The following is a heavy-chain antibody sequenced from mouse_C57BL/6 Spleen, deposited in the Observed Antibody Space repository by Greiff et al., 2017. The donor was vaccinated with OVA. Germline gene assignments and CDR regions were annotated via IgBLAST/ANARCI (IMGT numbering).Heavy chain of an antibody. Sequence: EVNVVESGGGLVKPGGSLKLSCAASGFTFSSYAMSWVRQTPEKRLEWVATISDGGSYTYYPDNVKGRFTISRDNAKNNLYLQMSHLKSEDTAMYYCARDTKGNYFDYWGQGTTLTVSS. J-gene: IGHJ2*01. CDR3: ARDTKGNYFDY. D-gene: IGHD2-12*01. CDR1: GFTFSSYA. CDR2: ISDGGSYT. V-gene: IGHV5-4*01.